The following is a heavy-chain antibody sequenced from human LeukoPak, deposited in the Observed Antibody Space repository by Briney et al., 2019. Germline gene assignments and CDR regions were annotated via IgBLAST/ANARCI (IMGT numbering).Heavy chain of an antibody. CDR3: ARDSGIAAAGKNYGMDV. J-gene: IGHJ6*02. V-gene: IGHV1-2*02. CDR1: GYTFTGYY. Sequence: GPVKVSCKASGYTFTGYYMHWVRQAPGQGLEWMGWINPNSGGTDYAQKFQGRVTMTRDTSTSTVYMELSSLRSDDTAVYYCARDSGIAAAGKNYGMDVWGQGTTVTVSS. D-gene: IGHD6-13*01. CDR2: INPNSGGT.